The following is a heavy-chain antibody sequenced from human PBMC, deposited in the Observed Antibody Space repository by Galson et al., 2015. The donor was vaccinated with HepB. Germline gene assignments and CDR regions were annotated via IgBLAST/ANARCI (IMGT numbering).Heavy chain of an antibody. CDR2: IYYSGNT. Sequence: SETLSLTCTVSGVSISNYYWSWIRQPPGKGLEWIGYIYYSGNTNYNPSLKSRVTISLDTSKNKFSLKLSSVTAADTAVYYCASSLVAPAGIEYYYYAMDVWGQGTTVTVSS. D-gene: IGHD2-2*01. V-gene: IGHV4-59*08. CDR3: ASSLVAPAGIEYYYYAMDV. CDR1: GVSISNYY. J-gene: IGHJ6*02.